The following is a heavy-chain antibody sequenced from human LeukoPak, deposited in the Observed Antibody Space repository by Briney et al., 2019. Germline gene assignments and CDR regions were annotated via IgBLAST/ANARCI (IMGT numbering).Heavy chain of an antibody. D-gene: IGHD3-22*01. V-gene: IGHV4-59*12. Sequence: SETLSLTCTVSGGSISSYYWSWIRQPPGKGLEWIGYIYHSGSTYYNPSLKSRVTISVDRSKNQFSLKLSSVTAADTAVYYCARGGRYYYDSSGYYGYWGQGTLVTVSS. CDR3: ARGGRYYYDSSGYYGY. CDR2: IYHSGST. J-gene: IGHJ4*02. CDR1: GGSISSYY.